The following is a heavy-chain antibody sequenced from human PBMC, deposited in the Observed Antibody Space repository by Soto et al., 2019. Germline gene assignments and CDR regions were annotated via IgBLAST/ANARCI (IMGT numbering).Heavy chain of an antibody. Sequence: GESLKISCKASGYPFTSYWIAWVRQMPGKGPEYMGIIYPGDSDTRYSPSFQGQVTISADKSISTAYLQWSSLKSSDTAMYYCTRPLNWLRTHAFEIWAQRTMV. V-gene: IGHV5-51*01. CDR1: GYPFTSYW. CDR2: IYPGDSDT. D-gene: IGHD5-12*01. J-gene: IGHJ3*02. CDR3: TRPLNWLRTHAFEI.